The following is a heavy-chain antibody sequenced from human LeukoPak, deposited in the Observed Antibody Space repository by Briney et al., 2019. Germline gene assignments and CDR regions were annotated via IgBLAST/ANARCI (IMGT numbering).Heavy chain of an antibody. Sequence: GGSLRLSCAASGFTFSSYSMNWVRQAPGKGLEWLSSITTTSEYIYYAGSLKGRFTVSRDNAKKSLYLQMDNLRAEDTAVYYCARSGGSGSNYQLRYNWFDPWGQGTLVTVSS. CDR3: ARSGGSGSNYQLRYNWFDP. J-gene: IGHJ5*02. D-gene: IGHD3-10*01. CDR2: ITTTSEYI. CDR1: GFTFSSYS. V-gene: IGHV3-21*01.